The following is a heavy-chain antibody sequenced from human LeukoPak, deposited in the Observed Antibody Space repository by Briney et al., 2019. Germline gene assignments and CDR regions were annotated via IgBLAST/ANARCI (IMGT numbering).Heavy chain of an antibody. J-gene: IGHJ5*02. CDR3: AREKYSSSWYGGNWFDP. V-gene: IGHV1-2*04. CDR2: INPNSGGT. Sequence: ASVKVSCKASGYTFTGYYMHWVRQAPGQGLEWMGWINPNSGGTNYAQKFQGWVTMTRDTSISTAYMELSRLRSDDTAVYYCAREKYSSSWYGGNWFDPWGQGTLVTVSS. D-gene: IGHD6-13*01. CDR1: GYTFTGYY.